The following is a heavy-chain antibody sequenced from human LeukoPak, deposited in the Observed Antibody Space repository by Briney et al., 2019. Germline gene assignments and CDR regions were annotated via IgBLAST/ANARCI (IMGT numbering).Heavy chain of an antibody. CDR1: GFNFSSYA. V-gene: IGHV3-23*01. CDR2: LTNNGANT. CDR3: AKGTLGSCIGPRCYPLDS. D-gene: IGHD2-15*01. J-gene: IGHJ4*02. Sequence: GGSLRLSCAASGFNFSSYAMNWVRQAPEKGLEWISILTNNGANTWYADSVKGRFTISRDNSKNTLYLQMNSLRAEDTAIYYCAKGTLGSCIGPRCYPLDSWGQGTLVTVSS.